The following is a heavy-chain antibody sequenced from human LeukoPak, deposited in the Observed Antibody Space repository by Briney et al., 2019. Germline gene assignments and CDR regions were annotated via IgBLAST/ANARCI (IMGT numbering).Heavy chain of an antibody. CDR2: ISISGTTI. Sequence: PGGSLSLSCATSGFTFDDYYMTWIRQAPGKGLEWVSYISISGTTIFYTDSVKGRFTISRDNAKNSLYLQMNSLRAEDTAVYYCARRSSGYYAWVFDYWGQGTLVTVSS. V-gene: IGHV3-11*01. CDR3: ARRSSGYYAWVFDY. D-gene: IGHD3-22*01. CDR1: GFTFDDYY. J-gene: IGHJ4*02.